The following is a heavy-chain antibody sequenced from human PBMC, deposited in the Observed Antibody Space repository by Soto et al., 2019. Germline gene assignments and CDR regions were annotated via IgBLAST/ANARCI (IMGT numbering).Heavy chain of an antibody. Sequence: ASVKVSCKASGGTFSSYAISWVQQAPGQGLEWMGGIIPIFGTANYAQKFQGRVTITADESTSTAYMELSSLRSEDTAVYYCARDRYSGYGTRENAFDIWGQGTMVTVSS. CDR1: GGTFSSYA. D-gene: IGHD5-12*01. CDR2: IIPIFGTA. J-gene: IGHJ3*02. CDR3: ARDRYSGYGTRENAFDI. V-gene: IGHV1-69*13.